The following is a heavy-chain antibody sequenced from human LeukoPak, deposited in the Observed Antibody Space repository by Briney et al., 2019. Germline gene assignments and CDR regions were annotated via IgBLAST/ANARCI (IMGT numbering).Heavy chain of an antibody. D-gene: IGHD2-21*01. V-gene: IGHV3-30*18. J-gene: IGHJ4*02. Sequence: PGGSLRLSCAASGFTVSTNYMSWVRQAPGKGLEWVAVISYDGSNKYYADSVKGRFTISRDNSKNTLYLQMNSLRAEDTAVYYCAKGYCGGDCPFDYWGQGTLVTVSS. CDR1: GFTVSTNY. CDR3: AKGYCGGDCPFDY. CDR2: ISYDGSNK.